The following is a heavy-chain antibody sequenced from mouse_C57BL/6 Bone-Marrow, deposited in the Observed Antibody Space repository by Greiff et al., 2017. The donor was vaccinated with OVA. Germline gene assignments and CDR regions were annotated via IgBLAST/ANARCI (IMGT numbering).Heavy chain of an antibody. CDR3: ASRIDYYGSRGYAMDY. J-gene: IGHJ4*01. CDR1: GYTFTSDG. Sequence: VQLQQSGAELARPGASVKLSCKASGYTFTSDGISWVKQRTGQGLVGIGESYNRSGNTYYNEKFKSKAKLTADKSSSTAYMELRSLTSEDSAVYFCASRIDYYGSRGYAMDYWGQGTSVTVSS. V-gene: IGHV1-81*01. D-gene: IGHD1-1*01. CDR2: SYNRSGNT.